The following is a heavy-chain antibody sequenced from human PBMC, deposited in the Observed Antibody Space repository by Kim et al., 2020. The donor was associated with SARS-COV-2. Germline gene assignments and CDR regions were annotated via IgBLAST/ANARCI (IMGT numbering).Heavy chain of an antibody. CDR3: ARGGDVLLWFGELFHFDY. CDR2: IYYSGST. J-gene: IGHJ4*02. CDR1: GGSISSSSYY. V-gene: IGHV4-39*07. Sequence: SETLSLTCTVSGGSISSSSYYWGWIRQPPGKGLEWIGSIYYSGSTYYNPSLTSRVTISVDTSKNQFSLTLSSVTAADTAVYYCARGGDVLLWFGELFHFDYWGQGTLVTVS. D-gene: IGHD3-10*01.